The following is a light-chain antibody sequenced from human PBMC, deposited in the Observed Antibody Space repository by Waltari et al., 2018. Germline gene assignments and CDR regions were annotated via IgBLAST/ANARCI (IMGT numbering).Light chain of an antibody. Sequence: DIVLTQSPATLSLSPGERATLSCRASQDVGGFIAWYQQRPGQAPRLLIYDTSNRGSGIPTRFSASGSGTDFTLTISSLEPEDFAHYYCQQRRNWPPTFGQGTSVE. V-gene: IGKV3-11*01. CDR2: DTS. J-gene: IGKJ2*01. CDR1: QDVGGF. CDR3: QQRRNWPPT.